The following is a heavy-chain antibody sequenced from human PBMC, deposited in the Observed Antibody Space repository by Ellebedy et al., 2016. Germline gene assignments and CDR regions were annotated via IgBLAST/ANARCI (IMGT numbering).Heavy chain of an antibody. D-gene: IGHD3-10*01. CDR2: ISSSSSTI. Sequence: GGSLRLXXAASGFTFSTYSMNWVRQAPGKGLEWVSYISSSSSTIYYTDSVKGRFTISRDNAKNSLYLQMNSLRAEDTAVYYCARDGLSGISPHWGQGTLVTVSS. J-gene: IGHJ4*02. CDR3: ARDGLSGISPH. V-gene: IGHV3-48*04. CDR1: GFTFSTYS.